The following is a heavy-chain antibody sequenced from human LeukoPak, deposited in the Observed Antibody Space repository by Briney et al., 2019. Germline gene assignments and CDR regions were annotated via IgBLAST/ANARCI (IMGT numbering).Heavy chain of an antibody. CDR3: ARVRGGDRFDY. V-gene: IGHV4-59*01. D-gene: IGHD2-21*02. J-gene: IGHJ4*02. Sequence: SETLSLTCTVSGGSISSYYWSWIRQPPGKGLEWIGYIYYSGSTNYNPSLKSRVTISVDTSKNQFSLKLSSVTAADTAVYYCARVRGGDRFDYWGQGTLVTVSS. CDR2: IYYSGST. CDR1: GGSISSYY.